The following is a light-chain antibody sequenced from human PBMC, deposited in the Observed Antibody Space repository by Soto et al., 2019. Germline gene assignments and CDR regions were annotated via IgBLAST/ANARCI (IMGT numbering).Light chain of an antibody. J-gene: IGKJ1*01. Sequence: DIQMTQSPSSLYATVGDSVTITCRASQNINNCLNWYQQKPGKAPKLLIYAAFSLQSGVPSRFTGSGFGTDFTLTISSLQPEDFATYYCQQSYSSPRTFGQGTKVDIK. V-gene: IGKV1-39*01. CDR3: QQSYSSPRT. CDR2: AAF. CDR1: QNINNC.